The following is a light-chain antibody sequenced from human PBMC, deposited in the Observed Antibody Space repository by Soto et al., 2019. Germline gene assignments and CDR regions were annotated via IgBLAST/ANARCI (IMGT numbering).Light chain of an antibody. V-gene: IGKV1-9*01. CDR3: QLLNTYPRT. Sequence: DIQLTQSPSFLSASVGDRVTITCRTSQGISSYLAWYQQPPGKAPKLLIYGASTLQRGVSSRFSGSGSGTEFTLTISSRQPEDFATYYCQLLNTYPRTFGQGTKLEVK. J-gene: IGKJ2*01. CDR2: GAS. CDR1: QGISSY.